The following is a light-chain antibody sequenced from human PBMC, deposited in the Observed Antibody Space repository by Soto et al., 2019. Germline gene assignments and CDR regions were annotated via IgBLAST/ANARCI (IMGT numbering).Light chain of an antibody. J-gene: IGLJ2*01. V-gene: IGLV1-44*01. CDR3: AAWDDSLNSPL. Sequence: QSVLTQPPSASGTPGQRVTISCSGTSSNVGSNSVSWYHHLPGTAPKLLIYNSDQRPSGVPDRFSCTKSDTSASLAISGLQSEDEADYYCAAWDDSLNSPLFGGWTKLTVL. CDR1: SSNVGSNS. CDR2: NSD.